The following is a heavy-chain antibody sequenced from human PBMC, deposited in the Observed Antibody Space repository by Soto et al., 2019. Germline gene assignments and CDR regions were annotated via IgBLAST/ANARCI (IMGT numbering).Heavy chain of an antibody. Sequence: PSETLSLTCAVSGGSISSGGYFWSWIRQPPGKGLEWIGYIYHSGSTYYNPSLKSRVTISVDRSKNQFSLKLSSVTAADTAVYYCAGGRGTIFGVVTAYYYYGMDVWGQGTTVTVSS. CDR2: IYHSGST. V-gene: IGHV4-30-2*01. D-gene: IGHD3-3*01. CDR3: AGGRGTIFGVVTAYYYYGMDV. J-gene: IGHJ6*02. CDR1: GGSISSGGYF.